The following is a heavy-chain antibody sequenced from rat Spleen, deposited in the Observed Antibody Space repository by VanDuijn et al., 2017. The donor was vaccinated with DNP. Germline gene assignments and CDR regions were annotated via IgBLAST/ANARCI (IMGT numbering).Heavy chain of an antibody. Sequence: EVQLVESGGGLVQPGRSLKLSCAASGFTFSNYDMAWVRQAPTKGLEWVASISTSGGSTYYRDSVKGRFTVSRDNAKSTLYLQMNSLKSEDTATYYCASLYDDYPPYAMDAWGQGTSVTVSS. CDR2: ISTSGGST. V-gene: IGHV5-25*01. D-gene: IGHD1-12*03. CDR1: GFTFSNYD. J-gene: IGHJ4*01. CDR3: ASLYDDYPPYAMDA.